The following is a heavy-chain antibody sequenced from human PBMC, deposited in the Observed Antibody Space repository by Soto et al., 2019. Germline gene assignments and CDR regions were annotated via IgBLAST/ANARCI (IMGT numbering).Heavy chain of an antibody. CDR1: AGSITSGGYY. CDR2: IYYIGST. CDR3: ARGIPL. J-gene: IGHJ4*02. D-gene: IGHD2-2*02. V-gene: IGHV4-31*03. Sequence: QVQLQESGPGLVKPSQTLSLTCTVSAGSITSGGYYWIWIRQHPGKGLEWIGYIYYIGSTYSNPSLNGRLTISLATSKPQFSLSLSSRTAADTAVYHFARGIPLWCQGTLVTVSS.